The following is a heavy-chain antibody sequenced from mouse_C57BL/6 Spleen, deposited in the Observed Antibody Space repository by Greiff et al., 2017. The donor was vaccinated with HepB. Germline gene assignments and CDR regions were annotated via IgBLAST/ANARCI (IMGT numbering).Heavy chain of an antibody. CDR3: AMRIYGPWFAY. Sequence: EVHLVESGGGLVKPGGSLKLSCAASGFTFSDYGMHWVRQAPEKGLEWVAYISSGSSPIYYADTVKGRFTISSDNAKNTLVLQLTSLRSEDTAMYYCAMRIYGPWFAYWGQGTLVTVSA. CDR1: GFTFSDYG. D-gene: IGHD1-1*02. V-gene: IGHV5-17*01. J-gene: IGHJ3*01. CDR2: ISSGSSPI.